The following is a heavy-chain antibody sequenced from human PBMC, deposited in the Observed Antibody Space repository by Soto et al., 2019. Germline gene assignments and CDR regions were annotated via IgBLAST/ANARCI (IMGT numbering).Heavy chain of an antibody. CDR3: ATVGYNWNDVNWFDP. Sequence: ASVKVSCKVSGYTLTDLSMHWVRQAPGKGLEWMGGFDPEDGETIYAQKFQGRVTMTEDTSTDTAYMELSSLRSEDTAVYYCATVGYNWNDVNWFDPWGQGTLVTVSS. CDR2: FDPEDGET. D-gene: IGHD1-1*01. CDR1: GYTLTDLS. J-gene: IGHJ5*02. V-gene: IGHV1-24*01.